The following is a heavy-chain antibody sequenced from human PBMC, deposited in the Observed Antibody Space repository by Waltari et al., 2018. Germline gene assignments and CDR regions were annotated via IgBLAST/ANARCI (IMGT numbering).Heavy chain of an antibody. CDR1: GGSFSGYY. J-gene: IGHJ4*02. Sequence: QVQLQQWGAGLLKPSETLSLTCAVYGGSFSGYYWSWIRQPPGKGLEWIGEIKHRGSTNYTPSLKSRVTISVDTSKNQFSLKLSSVTAADTAVYYCARGGIAVAGTRAGYFDYWGQGTLVTVSS. D-gene: IGHD6-19*01. V-gene: IGHV4-34*01. CDR2: IKHRGST. CDR3: ARGGIAVAGTRAGYFDY.